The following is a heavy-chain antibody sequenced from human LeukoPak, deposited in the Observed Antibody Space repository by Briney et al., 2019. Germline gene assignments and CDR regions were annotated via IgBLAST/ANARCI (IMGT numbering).Heavy chain of an antibody. CDR2: ISSSGSTI. CDR1: GFTFSDYY. J-gene: IGHJ4*02. D-gene: IGHD1-26*01. CDR3: ARAREVALFDY. Sequence: GGSLRLSCAASGFTFSDYYMSWIRQAPGKGLEWVSYISSSGSTIYYADSVKGRFTISRDNAKNSLYLQMNSLRAEDTVVYYCARAREVALFDYWGQGTLVTVSS. V-gene: IGHV3-11*01.